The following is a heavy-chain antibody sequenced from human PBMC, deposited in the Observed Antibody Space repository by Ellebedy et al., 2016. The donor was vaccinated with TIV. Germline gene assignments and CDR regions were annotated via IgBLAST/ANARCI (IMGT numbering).Heavy chain of an antibody. CDR2: IYSGGDR. Sequence: GESLKISCAASGFTVNNNYMRWFRQAPGKGLEAVSLIYSGGDRYYADSVKGRFTISRDNSNNTVYLQMNSLRVEDTAVYYCARDRHCVGGRCYSVWGQGTLVTVSS. J-gene: IGHJ4*02. D-gene: IGHD2-15*01. CDR1: GFTVNNNY. CDR3: ARDRHCVGGRCYSV. V-gene: IGHV3-53*01.